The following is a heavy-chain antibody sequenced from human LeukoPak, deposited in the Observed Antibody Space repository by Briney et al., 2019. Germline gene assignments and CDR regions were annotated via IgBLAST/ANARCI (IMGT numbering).Heavy chain of an antibody. V-gene: IGHV3-11*01. Sequence: GGSLRLSCAASGFTFSDYHMSWIRQAPGKGLEWVSYISSSGSTIYYADSVKGRFTISRDNSKNTLYLQMNSLRAEDTAVYYCAKVPRAGRFGVDYWGQGTLVTVSS. CDR1: GFTFSDYH. D-gene: IGHD3-10*01. CDR2: ISSSGSTI. CDR3: AKVPRAGRFGVDY. J-gene: IGHJ4*02.